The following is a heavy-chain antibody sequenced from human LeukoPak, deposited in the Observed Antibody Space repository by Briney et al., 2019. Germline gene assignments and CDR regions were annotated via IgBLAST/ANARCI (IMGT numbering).Heavy chain of an antibody. Sequence: GGSLRLSCAASGFTFSSYAMSWVRQAPGKGLEWVSAISGSGDNIYYADSVKGRFTISRDSSKKTLYLQMNSLRAEDTAVYYCARGLGAVDDAFDIWGQGTMVTVSS. CDR3: ARGLGAVDDAFDI. J-gene: IGHJ3*02. D-gene: IGHD6-19*01. CDR2: ISGSGDNI. V-gene: IGHV3-23*01. CDR1: GFTFSSYA.